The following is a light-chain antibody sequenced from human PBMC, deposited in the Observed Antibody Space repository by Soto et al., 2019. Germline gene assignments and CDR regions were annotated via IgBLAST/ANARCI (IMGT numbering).Light chain of an antibody. J-gene: IGLJ3*02. CDR1: SSDVGASDF. CDR3: QTYDSKLDGSV. Sequence: QSALTQPASVSESPGQSITISCTGTSSDVGASDFVSWYQQHPGKAPELIIYEISNRPSGVPDRFSASKSGTSASLTISELQPGDQADYYCQTYDSKLDGSVFGGGTQLTVL. CDR2: EIS. V-gene: IGLV2-14*01.